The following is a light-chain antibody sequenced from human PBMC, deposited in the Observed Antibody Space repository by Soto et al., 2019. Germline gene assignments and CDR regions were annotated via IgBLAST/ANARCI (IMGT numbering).Light chain of an antibody. V-gene: IGLV2-14*03. Sequence: QPALTQTASVSGSPGQSITISGTGSSSDVGGYNFVSWYQQHPGKAPKLIIHEVSNRPSGVSNRFSGSKSGNTASLTISGLQAEDEAVYYCCSHSTSVTWMFGGGTKLAVL. CDR1: SSDVGGYNF. CDR3: CSHSTSVTWM. CDR2: EVS. J-gene: IGLJ3*02.